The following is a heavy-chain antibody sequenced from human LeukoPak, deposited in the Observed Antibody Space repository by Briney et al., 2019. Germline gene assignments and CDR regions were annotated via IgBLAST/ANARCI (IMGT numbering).Heavy chain of an antibody. J-gene: IGHJ2*01. Sequence: PSETLSLTCAVYGGSFSGYYWSWIRQPPGKGLEWIGEINHSGSTNYNPSLKSRVTISVDTSKNQFSLKLSSVTAADTAVYYCARVPATMTPYWYFDLWGRGTLVTVSS. D-gene: IGHD3-22*01. CDR1: GGSFSGYY. CDR3: ARVPATMTPYWYFDL. CDR2: INHSGST. V-gene: IGHV4-34*01.